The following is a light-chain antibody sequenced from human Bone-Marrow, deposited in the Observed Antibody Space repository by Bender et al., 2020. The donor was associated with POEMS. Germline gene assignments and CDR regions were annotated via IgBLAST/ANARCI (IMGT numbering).Light chain of an antibody. Sequence: SYALTQPPSVSVAPGETARITCGGDNIGGKSVHWYKQEPGLAPIMVIFDDRDRPSGIPDRISGSNSGNTATLTISRVEAGDEADYYCQVWDGSSDLVVFGGGTKLTVL. CDR2: DDR. CDR1: NIGGKS. J-gene: IGLJ2*01. V-gene: IGLV3-21*04. CDR3: QVWDGSSDLVV.